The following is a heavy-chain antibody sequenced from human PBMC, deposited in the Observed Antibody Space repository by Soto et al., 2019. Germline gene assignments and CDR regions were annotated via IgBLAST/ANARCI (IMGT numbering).Heavy chain of an antibody. CDR2: ISWNSGSI. Sequence: GGSLRLSCAASGFTFDDYAMHWVRQAPGKGLEWVSGISWNSGSIGYADSVKGRFTISRDNAKNSLYLQMNSLRAEDTALYYCAKDMYDYDILTGFDYWGQGTLVTVSS. CDR3: AKDMYDYDILTGFDY. CDR1: GFTFDDYA. V-gene: IGHV3-9*01. D-gene: IGHD3-9*01. J-gene: IGHJ4*02.